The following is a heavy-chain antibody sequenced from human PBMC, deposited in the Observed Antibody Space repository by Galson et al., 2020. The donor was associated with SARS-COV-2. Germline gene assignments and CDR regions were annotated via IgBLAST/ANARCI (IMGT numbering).Heavy chain of an antibody. J-gene: IGHJ3*02. D-gene: IGHD4-4*01. CDR1: GFTVTSNS. V-gene: IGHV3-66*01. CDR3: ARVLGDDYNRNRFDI. CDR2: IHSGGGST. Sequence: GGSLRLSCAASGFTVTSNSMSWVRQVPGKGLEWVSVIHSGGGSTYYADSVQGRFSISRDSSKNTLNLKMNSLRADDTAVYYCARVLGDDYNRNRFDIWGQGTMVAVSA.